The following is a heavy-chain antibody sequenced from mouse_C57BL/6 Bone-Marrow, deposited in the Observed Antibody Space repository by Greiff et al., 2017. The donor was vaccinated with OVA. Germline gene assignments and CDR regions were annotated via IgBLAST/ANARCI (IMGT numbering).Heavy chain of an antibody. CDR3: ARWDYDDLDY. D-gene: IGHD2-4*01. Sequence: DVMLVESGGGLVKPGGSLKLSCAASGFTFSDYGMHWVRQAPEKGLEWVAYISSGSSTIYYADTVKGRFTISRDNAKHTLFLQMTSLRSEDTAMYYCARWDYDDLDYWGQGTSVTVSS. J-gene: IGHJ4*01. CDR1: GFTFSDYG. V-gene: IGHV5-17*01. CDR2: ISSGSSTI.